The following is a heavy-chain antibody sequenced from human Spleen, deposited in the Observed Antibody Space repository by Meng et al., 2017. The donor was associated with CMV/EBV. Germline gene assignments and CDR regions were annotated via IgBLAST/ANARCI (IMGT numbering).Heavy chain of an antibody. CDR3: ARGDGDYGSYY. CDR2: INHSGST. CDR1: GGSFSGYY. Sequence: QGHLQKWGPGLLKPSGTLSLTCAVYGGSFSGYYWSWIRQPPGKGLEWIGEINHSGSTNYNPSLKSRVTISVDTSKNQFSLKLSSVTAADTAVYYCARGDGDYGSYYWGQGTLVTVSS. V-gene: IGHV4-34*01. D-gene: IGHD4-17*01. J-gene: IGHJ4*02.